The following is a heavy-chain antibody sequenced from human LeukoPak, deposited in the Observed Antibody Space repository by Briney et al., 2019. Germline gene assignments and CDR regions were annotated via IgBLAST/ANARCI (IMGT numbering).Heavy chain of an antibody. J-gene: IGHJ4*02. D-gene: IGHD3-10*01. CDR3: APGRINIVH. CDR1: GFTFSSYW. V-gene: IGHV3-7*02. CDR2: IKEDGSET. Sequence: TGGSLRLSCAASGFTFSSYWMSWVRQAPGKGLEWVANIKEDGSETNYVDSVKGRFIISRDNAKNSLYLQMNSLRAEDTAVYYCAPGRINIVHWGQGTLVTVSS.